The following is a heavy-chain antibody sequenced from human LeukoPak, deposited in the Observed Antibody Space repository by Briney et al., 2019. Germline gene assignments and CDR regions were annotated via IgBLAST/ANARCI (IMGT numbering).Heavy chain of an antibody. J-gene: IGHJ4*02. CDR1: GYTFTGYY. CDR3: ARGGYSGYDSNY. Sequence: ASVKVSCKASGYTFTGYYMHWVRQAPGQGLEGMGWINPNSGGTNYAPNFQGRVTMTRDTSISTTYMELSRLRSDDTAVYYCARGGYSGYDSNYWGQGTLVTVSS. V-gene: IGHV1-2*02. D-gene: IGHD5-12*01. CDR2: INPNSGGT.